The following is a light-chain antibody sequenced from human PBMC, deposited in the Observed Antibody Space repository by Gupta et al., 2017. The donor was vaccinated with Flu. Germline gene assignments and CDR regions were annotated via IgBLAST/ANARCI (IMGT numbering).Light chain of an antibody. J-gene: IGKJ3*01. V-gene: IGKV1-27*01. CDR2: DAS. Sequence: SLSSSVGDRVTITLRANQYISIYLAWFQQKPGKVPNLLIYDASTLQSGVPSRFSGSGSGTEFTLTISSLQPEDVATYYCPQYNSAPFTFGP. CDR3: PQYNSAPFT. CDR1: QYISIY.